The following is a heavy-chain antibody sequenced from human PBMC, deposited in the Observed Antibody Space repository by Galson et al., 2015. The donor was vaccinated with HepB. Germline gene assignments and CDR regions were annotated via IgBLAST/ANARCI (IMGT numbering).Heavy chain of an antibody. V-gene: IGHV3-66*01. J-gene: IGHJ3*02. CDR3: ARDYYDNSGYYYVAFNI. CDR2: VYSGGST. Sequence: SLRLSCAASGFTVSTNFMTWVRQAPGKGLEWVSVVYSGGSTYYADSVKGRFTISRDNSKNTLYLQMNSLRAEDTAVYYCARDYYDNSGYYYVAFNIWGQGTMVTVSS. D-gene: IGHD3-22*01. CDR1: GFTVSTNF.